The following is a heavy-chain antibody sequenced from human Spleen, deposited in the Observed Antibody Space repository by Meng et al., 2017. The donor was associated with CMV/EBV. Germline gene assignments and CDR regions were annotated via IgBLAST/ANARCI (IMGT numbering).Heavy chain of an antibody. CDR1: GFTFSSHE. D-gene: IGHD1-26*01. Sequence: GGSLRLSCAASGFTFSSHEMNWVRQAPGKGLEWISYISSSGTAMYYADSVKGRFTISRDNAKNSLYLQMNSLRAEDTAVYYCARGGSYPYYFDYWGQGTLVTVSS. V-gene: IGHV3-48*03. J-gene: IGHJ4*02. CDR2: ISSSGTAM. CDR3: ARGGSYPYYFDY.